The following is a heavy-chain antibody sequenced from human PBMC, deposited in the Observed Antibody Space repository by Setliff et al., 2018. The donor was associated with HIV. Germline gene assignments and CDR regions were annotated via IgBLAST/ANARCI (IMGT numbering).Heavy chain of an antibody. CDR3: ARHNVITYGGLLFDYYYYGLDV. Sequence: SETLSLTCTASGGSISSGSYYWSWIRQPAGKGLEWIGHIYTSGSTNYNPSLNSRGTISIDTSKNELSLKLTSVTAADTAVYYCARHNVITYGGLLFDYYYYGLDVWGHGTTVTVSS. D-gene: IGHD3-16*01. CDR2: IYTSGST. CDR1: GGSISSGSYY. J-gene: IGHJ6*02. V-gene: IGHV4-61*09.